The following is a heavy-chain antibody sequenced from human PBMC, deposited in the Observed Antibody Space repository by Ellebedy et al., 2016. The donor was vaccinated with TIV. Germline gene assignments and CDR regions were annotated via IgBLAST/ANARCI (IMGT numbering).Heavy chain of an antibody. V-gene: IGHV5-51*01. CDR3: ARQADTAMSYYYYGMDV. D-gene: IGHD5-18*01. CDR1: GYSFTSYW. CDR2: IYPGDSDT. Sequence: PGGSLRLSCKGSGYSFTSYWIGWVRQMPGKGLEWMGIIYPGDSDTRYSPSFQGKVTISADKSISTAYLQWSSLKASDTAMYYCARQADTAMSYYYYGMDVWGQGTTVTVSS. J-gene: IGHJ6*02.